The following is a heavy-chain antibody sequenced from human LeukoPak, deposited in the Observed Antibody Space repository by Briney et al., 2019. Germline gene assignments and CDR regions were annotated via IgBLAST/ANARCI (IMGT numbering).Heavy chain of an antibody. CDR1: GFTFSSYS. V-gene: IGHV3-30-3*01. D-gene: IGHD2-21*01. CDR3: ARDRVLYFYYGMDV. J-gene: IGHJ6*02. Sequence: TGGSLRLSCAASGFTFSSYSIHWVRQAPGKGLEWEAVVSYDGSSENYADSVKGRFTISRDNSKNTLYLQMNSLRAEDTAVYYCARDRVLYFYYGMDVWGQGTTVTVSS. CDR2: VSYDGSSE.